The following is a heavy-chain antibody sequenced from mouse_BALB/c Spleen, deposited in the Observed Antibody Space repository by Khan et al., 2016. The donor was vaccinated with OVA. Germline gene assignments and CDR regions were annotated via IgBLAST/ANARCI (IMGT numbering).Heavy chain of an antibody. D-gene: IGHD1-2*01. CDR2: FFPNSGGS. Sequence: EVQLQESGPEVVKPGASVKISCKASGYTFTDYNMDWVKQRHGKSLEWIGYFFPNSGGSGYNQKLKTKATLTVAIYSSTAYMDLRRLTSADSACYCCIRSGYGSFAFWGQGTLVTVSA. CDR1: GYTFTDYN. V-gene: IGHV1S29*02. CDR3: IRSGYGSFAF. J-gene: IGHJ3*01.